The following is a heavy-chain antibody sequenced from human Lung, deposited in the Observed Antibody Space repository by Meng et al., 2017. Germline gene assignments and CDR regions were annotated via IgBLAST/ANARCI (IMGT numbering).Heavy chain of an antibody. V-gene: IGHV4-34*01. CDR3: ARGPTTMAHDFDY. J-gene: IGHJ4*02. D-gene: IGHD4-11*01. CDR2: INHSGST. CDR1: GGSFSDYY. Sequence: QVRRQQGGAGMLQTSATRSLTCVVSGGSFSDYYWSWIRQPPGKGLEWIGEINHSGSTNYNPSLESRATISVDTSQNNLSLKLSSVTAADSAVYYCARGPTTMAHDFDYWGQGTLVTVSS.